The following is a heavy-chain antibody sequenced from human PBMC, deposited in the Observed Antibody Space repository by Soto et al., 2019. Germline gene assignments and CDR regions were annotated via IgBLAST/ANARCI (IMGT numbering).Heavy chain of an antibody. CDR1: GFTFSSYW. J-gene: IGHJ6*02. V-gene: IGHV3-7*03. CDR2: IKQDGSEK. CDR3: AREQSGCSSTSCYKRESYYYYYGMDV. Sequence: GGSLRLSCAASGFTFSSYWMSWVRQAPGKGLEWVANIKQDGSEKYYVDSVKGRFTISRDNAKNSLYLQMNSLRAEDTAVYYCAREQSGCSSTSCYKRESYYYYYGMDVWGQGTTVTVSS. D-gene: IGHD2-2*02.